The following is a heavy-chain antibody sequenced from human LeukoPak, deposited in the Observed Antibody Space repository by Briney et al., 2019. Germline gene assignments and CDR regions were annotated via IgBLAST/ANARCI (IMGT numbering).Heavy chain of an antibody. Sequence: SETLSLTCTVSGGSISSYYWSWIRQPPGKGLEWIGYIYYSGSTNYNPSLKSRVTISVDTSKNQFSLKLSSVTAADTAVYYCARAGKSLCSSTTWMDYWGQGTLVTVSS. V-gene: IGHV4-59*01. J-gene: IGHJ4*02. CDR1: GGSISSYY. CDR2: IYYSGST. CDR3: ARAGKSLCSSTTWMDY. D-gene: IGHD6-13*01.